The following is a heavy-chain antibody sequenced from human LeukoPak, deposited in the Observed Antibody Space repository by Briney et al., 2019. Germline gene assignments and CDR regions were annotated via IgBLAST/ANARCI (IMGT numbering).Heavy chain of an antibody. V-gene: IGHV3-74*01. CDR3: ARGGHLFDY. CDR2: INTDGSDT. Sequence: PGGSLRLSCAASGFTFSGYWMHWVRQAPGKGLVWVSRINTDGSDTTYADFVKGRFTISRDNAKNTLYLQMNSVRAEDTAVYYCARGGHLFDYWGQGTLVTVSS. D-gene: IGHD3-10*01. J-gene: IGHJ4*02. CDR1: GFTFSGYW.